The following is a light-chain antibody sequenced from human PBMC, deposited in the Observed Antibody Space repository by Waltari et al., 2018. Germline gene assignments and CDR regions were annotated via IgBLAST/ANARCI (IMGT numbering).Light chain of an antibody. CDR2: QNT. CDR1: KLGDKY. Sequence: SYDLTQPLSVSVSPGQTASITCSADKLGDKYTCWYQQKPGQSPVLVIYQNTKRPSGXHXRCSXXNSXXXXTLTISGTQAXXXADYYCQXWDSXXXLFXGGTKLTV. V-gene: IGLV3-1*01. CDR3: QXWDSXXXL. J-gene: IGLJ2*01.